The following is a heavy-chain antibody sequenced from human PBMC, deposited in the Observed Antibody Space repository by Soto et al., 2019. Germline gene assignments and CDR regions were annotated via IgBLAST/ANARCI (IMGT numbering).Heavy chain of an antibody. J-gene: IGHJ4*02. CDR2: IFHTGNT. D-gene: IGHD6-13*01. V-gene: IGHV4-34*01. CDR3: ARGASGSPYPY. CDR1: NGAFSGYY. Sequence: SETLSLTCAVSNGAFSGYYWTWIRQSPGKGLEWIGEIFHTGNTNYNPSLRSRVTISVDTSKNQFSLKLSSVTAADTAVYYCARGASGSPYPYWGQGTLVTVSS.